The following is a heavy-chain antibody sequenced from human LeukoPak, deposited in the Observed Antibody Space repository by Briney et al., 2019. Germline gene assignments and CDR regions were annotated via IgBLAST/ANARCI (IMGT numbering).Heavy chain of an antibody. V-gene: IGHV3-30*02. J-gene: IGHJ5*02. CDR3: ARAHDYGDANWFDP. D-gene: IGHD4-17*01. CDR2: IRYHGSDR. CDR1: GFHFGSYG. Sequence: PGGSLRLSCAASGFHFGSYGMHWVRQAPGKGLQWVAFIRYHGSDRYYADSVKGRFTISRDNSESTLFLQMSSLRSEDTAVYYCARAHDYGDANWFDPWGQGTLVTVSS.